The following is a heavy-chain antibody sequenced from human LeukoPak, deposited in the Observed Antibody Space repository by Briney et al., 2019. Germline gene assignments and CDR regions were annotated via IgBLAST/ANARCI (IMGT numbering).Heavy chain of an antibody. CDR2: MNPNNNNV. J-gene: IGHJ5*02. CDR1: GYTFTSYD. V-gene: IGHV1-8*01. Sequence: ASVKVSCKASGYTFTSYDINWVRQATGQGLEWMGWMNPNNNNVGYAQKFQGRVTMTRDTSIITAYMELGSLTSEDTAVYYCARGAFLPQYRRDFDPWGQGTLVTVSS. CDR3: ARGAFLPQYRRDFDP. D-gene: IGHD6-6*01.